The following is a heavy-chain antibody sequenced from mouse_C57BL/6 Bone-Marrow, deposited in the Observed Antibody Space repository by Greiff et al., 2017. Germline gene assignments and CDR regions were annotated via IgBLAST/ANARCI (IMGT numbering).Heavy chain of an antibody. CDR1: GFTFSDYG. V-gene: IGHV5-17*01. D-gene: IGHD1-1*01. Sequence: EVQGVESGGGLVKPGGSLKLSCAASGFTFSDYGMHWVRQAPEKGLEWVAYISSGSSTIYYADTVKGRFTISRDNATNTLFLQMTSLRSEDAAMYYCARDYYGSSYDFDYWGQGTTLTVSS. CDR2: ISSGSSTI. J-gene: IGHJ2*01. CDR3: ARDYYGSSYDFDY.